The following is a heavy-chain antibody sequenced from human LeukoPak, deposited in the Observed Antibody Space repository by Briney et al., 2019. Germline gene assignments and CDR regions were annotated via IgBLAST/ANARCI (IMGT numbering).Heavy chain of an antibody. Sequence: SETLSLTCTVSGGSISSYYWNWIRQPPGKGLEWIGYIYYSGSTNYNPSLKSRVTISVDTSKNQFSLKLSSVTAADTAVYYCARSMVRGGNEYYYYGMDVWGQGTTVTVSS. CDR2: IYYSGST. CDR1: GGSISSYY. D-gene: IGHD3-10*01. CDR3: ARSMVRGGNEYYYYGMDV. V-gene: IGHV4-59*08. J-gene: IGHJ6*02.